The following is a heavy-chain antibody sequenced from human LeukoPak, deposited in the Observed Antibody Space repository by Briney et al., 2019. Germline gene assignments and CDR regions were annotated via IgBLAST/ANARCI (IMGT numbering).Heavy chain of an antibody. CDR1: RVSISSYF. V-gene: IGHV4-59*12. J-gene: IGHJ6*02. CDR2: IYYSGST. Sequence: SGTLSLTCTVSRVSISSYFWSWVRQPPGQGLEWIGYIYYSGSTNYNPSLKSRVTISVDTYKNQFSLKLSSVTAADTAVYYCARGGPDFWSGYRLYGMDVWGQGTTVTVSS. D-gene: IGHD3-3*01. CDR3: ARGGPDFWSGYRLYGMDV.